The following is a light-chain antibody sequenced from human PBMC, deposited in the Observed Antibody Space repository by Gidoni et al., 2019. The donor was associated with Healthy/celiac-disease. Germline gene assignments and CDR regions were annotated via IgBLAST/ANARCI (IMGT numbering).Light chain of an antibody. Sequence: EIVMTQSPATLSVSPGERATLSCRASQSVSSNLAWYQQKPGQAPRLLIYGASTRATGIPARCSGSWSGTEFTLTISSLQSEDFAVYYCQQYNNWPPTFXPXTKVDIK. CDR1: QSVSSN. CDR3: QQYNNWPPT. V-gene: IGKV3-15*01. J-gene: IGKJ3*01. CDR2: GAS.